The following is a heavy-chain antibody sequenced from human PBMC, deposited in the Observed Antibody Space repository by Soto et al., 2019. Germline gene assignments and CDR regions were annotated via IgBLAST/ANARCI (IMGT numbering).Heavy chain of an antibody. Sequence: SETLSLTSTVSGGSISSYCWSWIRQPPGKGLEWIGYIYYSGSTNYNPSLKSRVTISVDTSKNQFSLKLSSVTAADTAVYYCARGSVAGPLDYWGQGTLVTVSS. D-gene: IGHD6-19*01. V-gene: IGHV4-59*01. CDR1: GGSISSYC. CDR3: ARGSVAGPLDY. J-gene: IGHJ4*02. CDR2: IYYSGST.